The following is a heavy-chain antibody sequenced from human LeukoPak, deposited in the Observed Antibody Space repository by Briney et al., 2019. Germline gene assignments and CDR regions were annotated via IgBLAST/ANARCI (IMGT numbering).Heavy chain of an antibody. CDR2: ISAYNGNT. V-gene: IGHV1-18*01. CDR3: ARVIDKYDFWSGYYTRLNWFDP. CDR1: GYTFTSYG. J-gene: IGHJ5*02. Sequence: GASVKVSCKASGYTFTSYGISWVRQARGQGLEWMGWISAYNGNTNYAQKLQGRVTMTTDTSTSTAYMELRSLRSDDTAVYYCARVIDKYDFWSGYYTRLNWFDPWGQGTLVTVSS. D-gene: IGHD3-3*01.